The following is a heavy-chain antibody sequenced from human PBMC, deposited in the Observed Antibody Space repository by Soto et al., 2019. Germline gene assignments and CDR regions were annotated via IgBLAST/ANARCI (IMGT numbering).Heavy chain of an antibody. J-gene: IGHJ3*02. Sequence: PSETLSLTCAVSSGSISSSNWWSWVRQPPGKGLEWIGEIYHSGSTNYNPSLKSRVTISVDKSKNQFSLKLSSVTAADTAVYYSARGSNCSGGSCYSEDAFDIWGQGTMVTVSS. CDR1: SGSISSSNW. CDR3: ARGSNCSGGSCYSEDAFDI. CDR2: IYHSGST. V-gene: IGHV4-4*02. D-gene: IGHD2-15*01.